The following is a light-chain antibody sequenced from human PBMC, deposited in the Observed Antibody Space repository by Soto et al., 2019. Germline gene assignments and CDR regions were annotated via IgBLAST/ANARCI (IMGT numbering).Light chain of an antibody. CDR2: AAS. V-gene: IGKV1-39*01. CDR3: QKSYSIPIN. CDR1: QSISTY. J-gene: IGKJ5*01. Sequence: DIQMTQSPSTLSASVGDRVTVTCRASQSISTYLYWYQQKPGRAPKLLIYAASSLQSGVPSRFSGSGSGTDFTLTISSLQPEDFATYHCQKSYSIPINCGQGTRLEIK.